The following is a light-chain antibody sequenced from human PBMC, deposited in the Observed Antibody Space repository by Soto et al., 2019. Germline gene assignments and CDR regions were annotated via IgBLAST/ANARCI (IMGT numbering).Light chain of an antibody. Sequence: EILFTQSPGTLSLSLGERATLSCRARQSLTTSYLAWYQQKPGQAPRLLIYGASSRATGIPDRFSGSGSGTDFTLTISRLEPEDFAVYYCQQYGSSFSWTFGQGTKVDI. V-gene: IGKV3-20*01. J-gene: IGKJ1*01. CDR2: GAS. CDR1: QSLTTSY. CDR3: QQYGSSFSWT.